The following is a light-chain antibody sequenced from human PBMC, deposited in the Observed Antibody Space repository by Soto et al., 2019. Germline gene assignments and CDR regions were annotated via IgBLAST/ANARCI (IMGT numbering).Light chain of an antibody. CDR3: SSYTSSNTFYV. V-gene: IGLV2-14*01. Sequence: QSVLTQPASVSGSPGQSITISCTGTSSDVGGYNYVSWYQQHPGKAPKLMIYEVSNRPSGVSNCFSGAKSGNTASLTISGLQADDEADYYCSSYTSSNTFYVFGTGTKVTVL. CDR2: EVS. J-gene: IGLJ1*01. CDR1: SSDVGGYNY.